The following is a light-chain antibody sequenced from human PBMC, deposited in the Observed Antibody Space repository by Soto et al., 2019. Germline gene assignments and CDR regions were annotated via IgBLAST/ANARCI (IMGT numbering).Light chain of an antibody. CDR1: NIGSHS. Sequence: SYELTQPPSVSVAPGQTASIPCGGDNIGSHSVHWYQQRPGQAPVLVAYEDNVRPSEIPERVSGSSSGTTATLTISWVEAGDEADYYCQVWDGSSDHGVFGGGTKLTVL. CDR3: QVWDGSSDHGV. CDR2: EDN. V-gene: IGLV3-21*02. J-gene: IGLJ3*02.